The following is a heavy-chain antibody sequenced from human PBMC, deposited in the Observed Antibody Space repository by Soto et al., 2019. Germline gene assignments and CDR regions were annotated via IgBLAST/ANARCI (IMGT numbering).Heavy chain of an antibody. CDR1: GGSISSDY. V-gene: IGHV4-59*08. Sequence: SETLPLTCTVSGGSISSDYWIWIRQPPGKGLEWIGFIYYSGSINYNPSFESRVAISVDTSKNQFSLNLTSVTAAVTAVYYCNRQGGWGPSGFRGQGT. CDR3: NRQGGWGPSGF. CDR2: IYYSGSI. D-gene: IGHD3-16*01. J-gene: IGHJ1*01.